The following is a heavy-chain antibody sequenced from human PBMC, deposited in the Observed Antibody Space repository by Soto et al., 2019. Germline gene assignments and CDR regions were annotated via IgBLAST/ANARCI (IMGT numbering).Heavy chain of an antibody. CDR2: IDGSGGSR. V-gene: IGHV3-23*01. D-gene: IGHD2-15*01. CDR3: AKAPRWVVDATAYYGMDV. CDR1: GFTFSSYA. Sequence: EVQLLESGGGLVQPGGSLRLSCAASGFTFSSYAMSWVRQAPGKGLEWVSGIDGSGGSRYYADSVKGRFTISRDNSKNTLYLQMNSLRAEDTAVYYCAKAPRWVVDATAYYGMDVWGQGTTVTVSS. J-gene: IGHJ6*02.